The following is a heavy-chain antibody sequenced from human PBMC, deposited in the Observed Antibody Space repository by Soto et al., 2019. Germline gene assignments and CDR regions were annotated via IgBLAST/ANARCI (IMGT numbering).Heavy chain of an antibody. CDR1: GFTFSNYV. D-gene: IGHD3-16*02. Sequence: EVQLLESGGGLVQPGGSLRLSCAASGFTFSNYVMSWVRQAPGKGLEWISALSDSGGATYYADSVKGRFTISRDNSKSTLYLQMNSRRAEDTAIYYCAKGIVRFDPWGQGTLVTVSS. CDR3: AKGIVRFDP. CDR2: LSDSGGAT. J-gene: IGHJ5*02. V-gene: IGHV3-23*01.